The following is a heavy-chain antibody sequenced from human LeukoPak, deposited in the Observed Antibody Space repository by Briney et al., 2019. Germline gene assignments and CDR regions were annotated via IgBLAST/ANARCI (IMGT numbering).Heavy chain of an antibody. V-gene: IGHV1-69*13. CDR3: ARDNDSRDPPHFDY. D-gene: IGHD3-16*01. Sequence: SVKVSCKAAGGTFSSYAISWVRQAPGQGLEWMGGIIPIFGTANYAQKFQGRVTITADESTSTAYMELSSLRSEDTAVYYCARDNDSRDPPHFDYWGQGTLVTVSS. J-gene: IGHJ4*02. CDR2: IIPIFGTA. CDR1: GGTFSSYA.